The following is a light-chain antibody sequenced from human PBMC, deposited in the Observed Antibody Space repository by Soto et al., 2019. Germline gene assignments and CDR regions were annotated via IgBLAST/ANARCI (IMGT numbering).Light chain of an antibody. CDR2: GAS. CDR1: QSVSSSY. J-gene: IGKJ5*01. Sequence: EIVLTQSPGTLSLSPGERATLSCRASQSVSSSYLAWYQQKPGQAPRLLIYGASSRATGIPARFSGSGSGTDFTLTISGLEPEDFVVYYCQQRNDWPRITFGQGTRLEIK. V-gene: IGKV3D-20*02. CDR3: QQRNDWPRIT.